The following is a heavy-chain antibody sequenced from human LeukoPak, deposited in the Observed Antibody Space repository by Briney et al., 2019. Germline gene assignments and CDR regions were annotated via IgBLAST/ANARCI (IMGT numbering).Heavy chain of an antibody. CDR2: ISYDGSNK. CDR1: GFTFSSYA. D-gene: IGHD2-8*02. V-gene: IGHV3-30-3*01. Sequence: PGGSLRLSCAASGFTFSSYAMHWVRQAPGKGLEWVAVISYDGSNKYYADSVKGRFTISRDNSKNTLYLQMSSLRAEDTAVYHCAKGRYCTGGICYPEFDYWGQGTLVSVSS. CDR3: AKGRYCTGGICYPEFDY. J-gene: IGHJ4*02.